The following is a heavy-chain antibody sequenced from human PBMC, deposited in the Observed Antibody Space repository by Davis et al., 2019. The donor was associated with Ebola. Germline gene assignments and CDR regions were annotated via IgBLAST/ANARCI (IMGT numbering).Heavy chain of an antibody. J-gene: IGHJ6*04. Sequence: GSLRLSCAVSGGSISSSNWWSWVRQPPGKGLEWIGEIYHSGSTNYNPSLKSRVTISVDKSKNQFSLKLSSVTAADTAVYYCARTLVVPAAIPSWGYYGMDVWGKGTTVTVS. D-gene: IGHD2-2*01. V-gene: IGHV4-4*02. CDR3: ARTLVVPAAIPSWGYYGMDV. CDR2: IYHSGST. CDR1: GGSISSSNW.